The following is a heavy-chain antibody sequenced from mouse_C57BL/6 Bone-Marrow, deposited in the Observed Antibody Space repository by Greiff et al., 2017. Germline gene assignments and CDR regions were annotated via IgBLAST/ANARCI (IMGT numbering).Heavy chain of an antibody. CDR3: SSLDGNYFDF. V-gene: IGHV14-4*01. J-gene: IGHJ2*01. CDR1: GFNIKDDY. D-gene: IGHD2-1*01. Sequence: EVQLQQSGAELVRPGASVKLSCTASGFNIKDDYIHWVKQRPEQGLEWIGWKDTEIGDTEYASKFQGKATITSDTSSNTAYLQLSSLTSEDTAVYYCSSLDGNYFDFWGQGTPLTVAS. CDR2: KDTEIGDT.